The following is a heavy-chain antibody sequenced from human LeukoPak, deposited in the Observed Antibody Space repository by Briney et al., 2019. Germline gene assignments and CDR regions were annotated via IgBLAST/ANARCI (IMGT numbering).Heavy chain of an antibody. CDR1: GGSVSSGSYY. D-gene: IGHD3-10*01. CDR2: IYYSGST. CDR3: ARDLVGAPDY. Sequence: SETLSLTCSVSGGSVSSGSYYWSWIRQPPGKGLEWIGYIYYSGSTNYNPSLKSRVTISVDTSKNQFSLKLSSVTAADTAVYYCARDLVGAPDYWGQGTLVTVSS. V-gene: IGHV4-61*01. J-gene: IGHJ4*02.